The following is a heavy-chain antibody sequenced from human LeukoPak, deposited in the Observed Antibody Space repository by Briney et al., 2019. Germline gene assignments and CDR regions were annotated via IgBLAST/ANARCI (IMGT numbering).Heavy chain of an antibody. V-gene: IGHV1-18*01. CDR1: GYTFTSYG. D-gene: IGHD3-9*01. CDR3: ARDSTPGNMLRYFDWLSGGDFYYYGMDV. J-gene: IGHJ6*02. CDR2: ISAYNGST. Sequence: GASVKVSCKASGYTFTSYGISWVRQAPGQGLEWMGWISAYNGSTNYAQKLQGRVTMTTDTSTSTAYMELRSLRSDDTAVYYCARDSTPGNMLRYFDWLSGGDFYYYGMDVWGQGTTVTVSS.